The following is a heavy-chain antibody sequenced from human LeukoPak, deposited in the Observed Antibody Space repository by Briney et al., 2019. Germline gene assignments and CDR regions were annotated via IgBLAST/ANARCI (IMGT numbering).Heavy chain of an antibody. J-gene: IGHJ4*02. CDR1: GGSISSYY. Sequence: PSETLSLTCTVSGGSISSYYWSWIRQPPGKGLEWIGYIYYSGSTNYNPSLKSRVTISVDTSKNQFSLKLSSVTAADTAVYYCARVDVWLSLYYFDYWGQGTLVTVSS. CDR3: ARVDVWLSLYYFDY. V-gene: IGHV4-59*08. CDR2: IYYSGST. D-gene: IGHD3-22*01.